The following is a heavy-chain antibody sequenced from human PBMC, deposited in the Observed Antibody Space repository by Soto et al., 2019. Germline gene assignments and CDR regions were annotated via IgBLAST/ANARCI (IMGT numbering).Heavy chain of an antibody. CDR3: ARGLYCGGGCYSHFDY. J-gene: IGHJ4*02. CDR1: GGTFSNYS. D-gene: IGHD2-21*02. Sequence: VQLVQSGAEVKKPGSSVKVSCKASGGTFSNYSFIWVRQAPGQGLDWMGGIIPIFGTTDYGQRFQGRVKITADESTNTAYMELSSLRSDDTAVYYCARGLYCGGGCYSHFDYWGQGTLVTVSS. V-gene: IGHV1-69*01. CDR2: IIPIFGTT.